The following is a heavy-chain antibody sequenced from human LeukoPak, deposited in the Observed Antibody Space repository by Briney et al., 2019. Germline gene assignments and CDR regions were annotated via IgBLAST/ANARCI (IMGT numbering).Heavy chain of an antibody. CDR3: ASSGHYYDSSGPYYFDY. J-gene: IGHJ4*02. V-gene: IGHV1-2*06. Sequence: ASVKVSCKASGYTFTGYYMHWVRQAPGQGLEWMGRINLNSGGTNYAQKFQGRVTMTRDTSISTAYMELSRLRSDDTAVYYCASSGHYYDSSGPYYFDYWGQGTLVTVSS. CDR2: INLNSGGT. D-gene: IGHD3-22*01. CDR1: GYTFTGYY.